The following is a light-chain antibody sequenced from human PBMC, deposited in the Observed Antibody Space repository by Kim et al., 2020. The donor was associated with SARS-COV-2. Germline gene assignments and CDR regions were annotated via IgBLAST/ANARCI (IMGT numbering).Light chain of an antibody. CDR1: QSVSSSY. CDR2: GAS. Sequence: EIVLTQSPGTLSLSPGERATLSCRASQSVSSSYLAWYQQKPGQAPRLLICGASSRATGIPDRFSGSGSGTDFTLTISRLEPEDFAVYYCQQYGSSPPYTFGQGTKLEI. CDR3: QQYGSSPPYT. V-gene: IGKV3-20*01. J-gene: IGKJ2*01.